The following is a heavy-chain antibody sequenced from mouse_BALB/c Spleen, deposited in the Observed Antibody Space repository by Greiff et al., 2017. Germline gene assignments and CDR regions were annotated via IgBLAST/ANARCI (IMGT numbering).Heavy chain of an antibody. J-gene: IGHJ4*01. V-gene: IGHV5-12-1*01. CDR2: ISSGGGST. CDR3: ARSCMDY. CDR1: GFAFSSYD. Sequence: EVNLVESGGGLVKPGGSLKLSCAASGFAFSSYDMSWVRQTPEKRLEWVAYISSGGGSTYYPDTVKGRFTISRDNAENTLYLQMSSLKSEDTAMYCCARSCMDYWGQGTSVTVSS.